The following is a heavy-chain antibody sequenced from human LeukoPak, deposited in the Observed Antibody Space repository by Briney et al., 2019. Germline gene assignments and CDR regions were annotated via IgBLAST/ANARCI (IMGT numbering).Heavy chain of an antibody. J-gene: IGHJ6*03. D-gene: IGHD3-3*01. Sequence: GGTLRLSCAASGFTFSSYWMSWVRQAPGKGLEWVANIKQDGSEKYYVDSVKGRFTIPRDNAKNSLYLQMNSLRAEDTAVYYCARAPWYDFWSGYWGYMDVWGKGTTVTVSS. CDR3: ARAPWYDFWSGYWGYMDV. CDR1: GFTFSSYW. V-gene: IGHV3-7*01. CDR2: IKQDGSEK.